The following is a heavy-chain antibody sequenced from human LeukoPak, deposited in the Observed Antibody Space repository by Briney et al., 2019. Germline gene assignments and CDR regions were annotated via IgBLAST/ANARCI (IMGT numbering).Heavy chain of an antibody. CDR3: AAGDPFNYYMDR. CDR1: GGTFSSYA. J-gene: IGHJ6*03. V-gene: IGHV1-69*05. D-gene: IGHD4-17*01. CDR2: LIPIFGAT. Sequence: SVKVSCKASGGTFSSYAISWVRQAPGQGLEWMGGLIPIFGATNSTQRFQGRITISTDESTTTAYLELSGLTSEDTAVYFCAAGDPFNYYMDRWGKGTTVTVFS.